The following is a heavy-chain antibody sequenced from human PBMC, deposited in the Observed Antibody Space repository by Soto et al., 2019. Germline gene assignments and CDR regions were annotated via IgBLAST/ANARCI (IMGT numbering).Heavy chain of an antibody. CDR2: ISYDGSNK. D-gene: IGHD3-10*01. J-gene: IGHJ5*02. V-gene: IGHV3-30*03. CDR1: GFTFSSYG. CDR3: ATGGGTMVRGVHGP. Sequence: QVQLVESGGGVVQPGRSLRLSCAASGFTFSSYGMHWVRQAPGKGLEWVAVISYDGSNKYYADSVKGRFTISRDNSKNTLYLQMNSLRAEDTAVYYCATGGGTMVRGVHGPWGQGTLVTVSS.